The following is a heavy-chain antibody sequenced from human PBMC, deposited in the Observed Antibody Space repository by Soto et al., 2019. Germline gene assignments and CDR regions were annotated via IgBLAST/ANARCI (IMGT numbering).Heavy chain of an antibody. V-gene: IGHV1-69*01. D-gene: IGHD3-10*01. CDR2: IIPIFGTP. J-gene: IGHJ4*02. CDR1: GAIFSTNA. CDR3: ARDRDDYGSGNYYNRIDF. Sequence: QVHLVQSGAEVKKPGSSVKVPCKASGAIFSTNAISWLRQAPGQGLEWMGGIIPIFGTPNYAQRFQGRVTITADESTTTSYMELSRLKSEDTAVYYCARDRDDYGSGNYYNRIDFWGQGTLVTVSS.